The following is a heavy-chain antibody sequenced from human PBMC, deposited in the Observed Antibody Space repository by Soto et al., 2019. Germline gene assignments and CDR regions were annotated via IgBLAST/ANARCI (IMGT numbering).Heavy chain of an antibody. Sequence: QLQLQESGPGLVKPSETLSLTCTVSGGSISSSSYYWGWIRQPPGKGLEWIGSIYYSGSTYYNPSXKXRXXIPLDTSKNQFSLKLSSVAAADTAVYYCARLLQDYWGQGTLVTVSS. CDR3: ARLLQDY. CDR2: IYYSGST. D-gene: IGHD4-4*01. CDR1: GGSISSSSYY. J-gene: IGHJ4*02. V-gene: IGHV4-39*01.